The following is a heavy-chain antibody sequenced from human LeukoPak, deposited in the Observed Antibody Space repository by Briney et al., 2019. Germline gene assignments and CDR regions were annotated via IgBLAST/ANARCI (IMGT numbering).Heavy chain of an antibody. CDR2: ISSSSTYM. CDR3: ARDQNHSSVDY. Sequence: PGGSLRLSCAASGFTFSSYTMNWVRQALERGLEWVSCISSSSTYMLYADSAKGRFTISRDNAKNSLYLQMNSLRAEDTAVYYCARDQNHSSVDYWGQGTLVTVSS. D-gene: IGHD6-19*01. J-gene: IGHJ4*02. CDR1: GFTFSSYT. V-gene: IGHV3-21*01.